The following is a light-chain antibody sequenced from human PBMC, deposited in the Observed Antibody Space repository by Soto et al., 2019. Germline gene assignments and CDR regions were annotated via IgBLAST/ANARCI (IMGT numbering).Light chain of an antibody. V-gene: IGLV1-44*01. Sequence: QSVLTQAPSASGTPGQRVTISCSGSSSNIESNTVSWYQQVPGTAPKLLIYSNDQRPSGVPDRFSGSKSGTSASLAIGGLQSEDEADYYCAAWDYSLNGWVFGGGTKLTVL. J-gene: IGLJ3*02. CDR1: SSNIESNT. CDR3: AAWDYSLNGWV. CDR2: SND.